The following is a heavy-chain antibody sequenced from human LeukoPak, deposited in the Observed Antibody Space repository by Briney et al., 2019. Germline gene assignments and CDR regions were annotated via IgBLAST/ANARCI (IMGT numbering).Heavy chain of an antibody. D-gene: IGHD5-18*01. V-gene: IGHV3-74*01. Sequence: PGGSLRLSCAASGFTFSSYWMHWVRQAPGKGLVWVSRINSDGSSTSYADSVKGRFTISRDNAKNTLCLQMNSLRAEDTAVHYCARVYSYGYFYFDYWGQGTLVTVSS. CDR1: GFTFSSYW. CDR3: ARVYSYGYFYFDY. CDR2: INSDGSST. J-gene: IGHJ4*02.